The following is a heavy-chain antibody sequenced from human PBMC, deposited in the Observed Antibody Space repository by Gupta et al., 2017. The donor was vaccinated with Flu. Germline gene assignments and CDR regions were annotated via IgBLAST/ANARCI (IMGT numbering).Heavy chain of an antibody. Sequence: EVQLVESGGGLVQPGGSLRLSCAASGFPFNNYEIHWVRQATGKGLEWVSAIGVVGDTFYAVSVKGRFTISRENAKNSLYLQMNSLRAGDTAMYYCVRESYGSGTLAFDIWGQGTMVTVSS. V-gene: IGHV3-13*01. CDR2: IGVVGDT. CDR3: VRESYGSGTLAFDI. CDR1: GFPFNNYE. J-gene: IGHJ3*02. D-gene: IGHD3-10*01.